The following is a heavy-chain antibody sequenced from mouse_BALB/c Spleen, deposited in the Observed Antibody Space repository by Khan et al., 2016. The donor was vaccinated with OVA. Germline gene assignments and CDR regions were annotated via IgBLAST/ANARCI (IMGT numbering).Heavy chain of an antibody. D-gene: IGHD2-4*01. V-gene: IGHV2-2*02. CDR3: ARRGYDYGRGALFAY. Sequence: QVQLKESGPGLVQPSQSLSITCTVSGFSLPNYSVHWVRQSPGKGLEWLGVIWRDGSTEYNEAFISRLTISKDNSRSQVFFKMNNLQPNDAAIYYCARRGYDYGRGALFAYWGQGTLVTVSA. CDR2: IWRDGST. J-gene: IGHJ3*01. CDR1: GFSLPNYS.